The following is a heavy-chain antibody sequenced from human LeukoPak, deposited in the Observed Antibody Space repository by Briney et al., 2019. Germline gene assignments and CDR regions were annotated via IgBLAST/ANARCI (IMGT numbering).Heavy chain of an antibody. V-gene: IGHV4-61*01. CDR2: VYYTGST. J-gene: IGHJ4*02. D-gene: IGHD6-13*01. Sequence: SETLSLTCSVSGGSVNSGSYYWSWIRQPPEKGLEWIGNVYYTGSTNSSPSLKSRVTISMDTSKNQFSLMLTSVTAADTAVYYCARSRGSTWPPDYWGQGSLVTVSS. CDR1: GGSVNSGSYY. CDR3: ARSRGSTWPPDY.